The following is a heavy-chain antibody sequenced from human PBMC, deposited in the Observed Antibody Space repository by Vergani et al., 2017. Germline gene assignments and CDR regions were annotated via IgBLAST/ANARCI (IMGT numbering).Heavy chain of an antibody. CDR3: AKARDPNCKGGNCYSYYYGLDL. Sequence: QLVESGGGWVQPGGSLRLSCVVSGFDFSSYIMNWVRQAPGKGLEWVSGISGSGGSTYYTDSVKGRFTISRDNSKDTLYLQMNSLRVEDTAIYYCAKARDPNCKGGNCYSYYYGLDLWGQGTTVTVSS. CDR2: ISGSGGST. CDR1: GFDFSSYI. D-gene: IGHD2-21*01. J-gene: IGHJ6*02. V-gene: IGHV3-23*04.